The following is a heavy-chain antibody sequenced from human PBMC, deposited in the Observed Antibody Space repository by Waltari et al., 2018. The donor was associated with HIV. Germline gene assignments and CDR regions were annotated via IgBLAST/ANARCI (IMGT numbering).Heavy chain of an antibody. CDR2: IRSKGYGGKT. D-gene: IGHD3-22*01. Sequence: EVQLVESGGGLVQPGRSLRLSCKTSGFTFGDYSMNWVRQAPGKGLQWVGFIRSKGYGGKTEYAASVKGRFTISRDDFKSIAYLQMNSLKLEDTAVYYCTKFSSGYYLADYWGQGTLVTVSS. V-gene: IGHV3-49*04. CDR1: GFTFGDYS. CDR3: TKFSSGYYLADY. J-gene: IGHJ4*02.